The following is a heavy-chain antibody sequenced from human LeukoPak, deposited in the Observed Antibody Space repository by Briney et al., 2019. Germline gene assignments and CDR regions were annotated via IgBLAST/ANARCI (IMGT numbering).Heavy chain of an antibody. CDR1: GYSFTSYW. V-gene: IGHV5-51*01. CDR3: ARQEYSGCDHYSYSSSWHFDY. Sequence: GESLKISCKGSGYSFTSYWIGWVRQMPGKGLEWMGIIYPGDSDTRYSPSFQGQVTISADKSISTAYLQWSSLKASDTAMYYCARQEYSGCDHYSYSSSWHFDYWGQGTLVTVSS. J-gene: IGHJ4*02. D-gene: IGHD6-13*01. CDR2: IYPGDSDT.